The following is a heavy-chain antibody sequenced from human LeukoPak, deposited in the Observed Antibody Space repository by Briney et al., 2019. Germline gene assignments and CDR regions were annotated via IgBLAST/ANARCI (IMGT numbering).Heavy chain of an antibody. CDR2: ISAYNGNT. D-gene: IGHD3-22*01. CDR1: GYSITRYV. V-gene: IGHV1-18*01. CDR3: ARAVLYYYDSSGYSDY. Sequence: ASVTVSCKASGYSITRYVISWVRQAPGQGLEWMGWISAYNGNTNYAQKLQGRVTMTTATSTSTAYMELRSLRSDDTAVYYCARAVLYYYDSSGYSDYWGQGTLVTVSS. J-gene: IGHJ4*02.